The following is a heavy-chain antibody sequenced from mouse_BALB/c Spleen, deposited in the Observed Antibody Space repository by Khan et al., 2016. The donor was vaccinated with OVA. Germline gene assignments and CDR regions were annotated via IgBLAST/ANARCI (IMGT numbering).Heavy chain of an antibody. CDR2: IWAGGST. CDR1: GFSLSNYG. V-gene: IGHV2-9*02. Sequence: VPLQESGPGLVAPSQSLSITCTVSGFSLSNYGVNWVRQPPGKGLEWLGIIWAGGSTNYNSALMSKLNIRKDNAKSQVFLKMNSLKTDDTAMYYCARETAYYGNYEAMDHWGQGSSVTGSA. D-gene: IGHD2-10*01. CDR3: ARETAYYGNYEAMDH. J-gene: IGHJ4*01.